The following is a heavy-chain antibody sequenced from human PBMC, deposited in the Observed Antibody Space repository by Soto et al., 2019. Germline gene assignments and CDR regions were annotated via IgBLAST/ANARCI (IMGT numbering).Heavy chain of an antibody. V-gene: IGHV3-23*01. J-gene: IGHJ4*02. CDR3: AKGLGDTTGYGLLFDY. D-gene: IGHD3-16*01. Sequence: EVQLLESGGGLVQPGGSLRLSCAASGFTFSSYAMSWVRQAPGKGLEWVSAISGSGGSTYYADSVKGRFTISRDNSKNTLYLQMNSLRAEDTAVYYCAKGLGDTTGYGLLFDYWGQGTLVTVSS. CDR2: ISGSGGST. CDR1: GFTFSSYA.